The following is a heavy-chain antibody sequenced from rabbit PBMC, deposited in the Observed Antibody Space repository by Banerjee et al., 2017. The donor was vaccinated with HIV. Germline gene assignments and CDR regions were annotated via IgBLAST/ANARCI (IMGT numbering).Heavy chain of an antibody. D-gene: IGHD8-1*01. CDR1: GFDFSSNA. CDR2: IYTGSWGSP. V-gene: IGHV1S40*01. Sequence: QSLEESGGDLVKPGASLTLTCTASGFDFSSNAMCWVRQAPGKGLEWIACIYTGSWGSPYYASWVNGRFTISSDNAQNTVDLQMNSLPAADTATYFCARVKAGSSYLLKLWGPGTLVTVS. CDR3: ARVKAGSSYLLKL. J-gene: IGHJ4*01.